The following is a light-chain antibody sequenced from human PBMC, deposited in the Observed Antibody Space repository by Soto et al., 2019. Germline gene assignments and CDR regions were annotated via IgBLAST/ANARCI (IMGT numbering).Light chain of an antibody. J-gene: IGLJ1*01. CDR3: SSYTSSTTRG. CDR1: SSDVGGYNY. CDR2: DVS. Sequence: QSALTQPASVSGSPGQSITISCTGTSSDVGGYNYVSWYQQHPGKAPKLMIYDVSNRPSGVSNRFSGSKSGNTASLTISGLQAEDEAHYYCSSYTSSTTRGFGTGTKLTVL. V-gene: IGLV2-14*01.